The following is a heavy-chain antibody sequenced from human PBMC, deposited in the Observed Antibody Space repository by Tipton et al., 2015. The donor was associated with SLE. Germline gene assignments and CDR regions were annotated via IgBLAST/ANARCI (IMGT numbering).Heavy chain of an antibody. Sequence: TLSLTCTVSGGPISSYYWSWIRQPPGKGLEWIGYIYYSGSTNYNPSLKSRVTISVDTSKNQFSLKLSSVTAADTAVYYCARAPRLGALDIWGQGTMVPVSS. CDR2: IYYSGST. CDR1: GGPISSYY. V-gene: IGHV4-59*08. CDR3: ARAPRLGALDI. D-gene: IGHD6-19*01. J-gene: IGHJ3*02.